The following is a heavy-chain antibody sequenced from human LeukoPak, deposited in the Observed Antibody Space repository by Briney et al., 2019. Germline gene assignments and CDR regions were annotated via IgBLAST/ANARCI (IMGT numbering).Heavy chain of an antibody. J-gene: IGHJ3*01. Sequence: GASVKVSCKASGGTFSSYALSWKRQAPGQGLEWMGRVIPMFDVTDYAQKFQGRVTITADTSTGTAYMELSSLTSDDTAMYYCARDPALEGTEDYRDFGGVESVDAFDVWGQGTMVTVFS. D-gene: IGHD4-23*01. CDR3: ARDPALEGTEDYRDFGGVESVDAFDV. CDR1: GGTFSSYA. CDR2: VIPMFDVT. V-gene: IGHV1-69*10.